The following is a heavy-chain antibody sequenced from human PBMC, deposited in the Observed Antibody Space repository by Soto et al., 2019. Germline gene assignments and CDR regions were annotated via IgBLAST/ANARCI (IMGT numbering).Heavy chain of an antibody. CDR1: GGSISSGDYY. V-gene: IGHV4-30-4*01. CDR3: ASTRGGGYYFDD. Sequence: SETLSLTCNVSGGSISSGDYYLSWIRQPPGKGLEWIGYIYYTGRTYSNPSLRSRVTISVDTSKNQFSLRLSSVTAADTAVYYCASTRGGGYYFDDWGQGTLVTVS. CDR2: IYYTGRT. D-gene: IGHD3-16*01. J-gene: IGHJ4*02.